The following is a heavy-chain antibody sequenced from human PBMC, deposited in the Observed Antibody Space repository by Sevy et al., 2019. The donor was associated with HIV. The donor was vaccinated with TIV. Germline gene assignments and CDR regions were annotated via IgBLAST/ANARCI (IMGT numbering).Heavy chain of an antibody. CDR1: GFTFGDFA. CDR2: IRSKAYGGTT. D-gene: IGHD1-26*01. J-gene: IGHJ4*02. CDR3: TRDQIGPTFDFDH. V-gene: IGHV3-49*03. Sequence: GGSLRLSCTASGFTFGDFAMSWFRQAPGEGLEWISFIRSKAYGGTTEYAPSVRGRFIVSRDDFRNIAYLQMNSLRTEDTAVYYCTRDQIGPTFDFDHWGQGTLVTVSS.